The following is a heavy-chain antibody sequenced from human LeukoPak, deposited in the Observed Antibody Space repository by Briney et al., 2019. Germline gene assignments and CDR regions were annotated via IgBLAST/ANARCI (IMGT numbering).Heavy chain of an antibody. CDR2: ISSSGTYI. D-gene: IGHD2-2*01. J-gene: IGHJ4*02. Sequence: GGSLRLSCAASGFTFSRFSMNWVRQAPGKGLEWVSSISSSGTYIYYADSVKGRFTISRDSAKNSLYLQMNSLRAEDTAVYYCARRTIVVVPAAIYFDYWGQGTLVTVSS. CDR3: ARRTIVVVPAAIYFDY. V-gene: IGHV3-21*01. CDR1: GFTFSRFS.